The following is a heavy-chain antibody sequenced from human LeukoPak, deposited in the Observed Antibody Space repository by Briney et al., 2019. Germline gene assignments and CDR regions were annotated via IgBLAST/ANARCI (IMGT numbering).Heavy chain of an antibody. CDR2: ISSRSSTN. J-gene: IGHJ4*02. CDR3: ARDQDCGGDCYRVFDC. D-gene: IGHD2-21*02. V-gene: IGHV3-48*02. CDR1: VFTFRTYS. Sequence: PGGTLRLFCATSVFTFRTYSMNWARGAPAKGLEWVSYISSRSSTNQYADSVKGRFTISRNNAKNSLYLKMNSLRDEDTAVYYCARDQDCGGDCYRVFDCWGQGTVVTVSS.